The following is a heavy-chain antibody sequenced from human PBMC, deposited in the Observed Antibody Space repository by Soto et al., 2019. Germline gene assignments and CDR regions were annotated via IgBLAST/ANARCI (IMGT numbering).Heavy chain of an antibody. D-gene: IGHD5-18*01. Sequence: QEQLVESGGGLVKPGGSLRLSCALSGFTVSDHYLTWIRQAPGRGLEWIAYISGNGLYTNYADSVTGRFIISRDIAQNSLSLQINSLRVEDTAVYYCARSSGWRQVVGYKYGLDVWGQGTAVTVSS. CDR2: ISGNGLYT. CDR3: ARSSGWRQVVGYKYGLDV. V-gene: IGHV3-11*06. CDR1: GFTVSDHY. J-gene: IGHJ6*02.